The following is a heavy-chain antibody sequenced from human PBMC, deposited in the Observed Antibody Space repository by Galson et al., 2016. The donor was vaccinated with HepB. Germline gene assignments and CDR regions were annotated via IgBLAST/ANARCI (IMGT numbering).Heavy chain of an antibody. CDR2: IWFDGSYK. J-gene: IGHJ6*02. CDR1: GFTFNKYG. CDR3: ARDKGPGIAVAADFLGSYGMDV. D-gene: IGHD6-19*01. V-gene: IGHV3-33*01. Sequence: SLRLSCAASGFTFNKYGMHWVRQAPGKGLEWVAVIWFDGSYKFYADSVQGRFTTSGDNSKNTVYLQMNRLRAADTAVYYCARDKGPGIAVAADFLGSYGMDVWGQGTTVTVSS.